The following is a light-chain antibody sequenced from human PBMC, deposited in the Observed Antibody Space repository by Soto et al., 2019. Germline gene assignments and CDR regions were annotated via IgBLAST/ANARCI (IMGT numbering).Light chain of an antibody. CDR3: SSYTRSSPLV. CDR1: SSDVGGYNY. Sequence: QSALTQPASVSGAPGQSITISCTGTSSDVGGYNYVSWYQQHPGKAPKLMIYDVSNRPSGVSNRFSGSKSGNTASLTISGLQAEYEADYYCSSYTRSSPLVFGTGTKLTVL. J-gene: IGLJ1*01. CDR2: DVS. V-gene: IGLV2-14*01.